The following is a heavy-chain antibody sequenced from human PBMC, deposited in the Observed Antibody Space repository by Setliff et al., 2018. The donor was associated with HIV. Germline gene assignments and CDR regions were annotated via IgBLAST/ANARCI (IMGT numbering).Heavy chain of an antibody. V-gene: IGHV1-18*01. CDR1: GYMFIAYG. CDR2: IGPYNGRT. J-gene: IGHJ4*02. CDR3: VAEMADGIYYFDY. Sequence: ASVKVSCKTSGYMFIAYGMSWVRRAPGQGLEWMGWIGPYNGRTEYAQEFQGRVTMTTVTSTSTAYMELRSLRSDDTAVYYCVAEMADGIYYFDYWGQGTLVTVSS. D-gene: IGHD2-21*01.